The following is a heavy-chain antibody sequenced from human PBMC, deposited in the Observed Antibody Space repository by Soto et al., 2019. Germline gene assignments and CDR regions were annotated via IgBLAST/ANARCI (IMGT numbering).Heavy chain of an antibody. V-gene: IGHV4-30-2*01. Sequence: SETLSLTCAVSGGSIITGDFSWNWIRQPPGKGLEWVGYIYHEGSTYYNPSLKGRATISVDRSKNYFSLKLSSVTAADTGVYFCARGRSTSGYPTFDPWGQGTLVTVS. J-gene: IGHJ5*02. CDR3: ARGRSTSGYPTFDP. D-gene: IGHD3-22*01. CDR1: GGSIITGDFS. CDR2: IYHEGST.